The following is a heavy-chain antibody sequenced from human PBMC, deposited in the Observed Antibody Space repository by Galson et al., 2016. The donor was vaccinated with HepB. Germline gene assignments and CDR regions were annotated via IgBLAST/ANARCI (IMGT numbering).Heavy chain of an antibody. D-gene: IGHD3-10*01. CDR3: ARGRRITMGQGVVMTTTVFDY. J-gene: IGHJ4*02. Sequence: SVKVSCKASGYTLTTYAMHWVRQAPGQRLEWMGWINAGNGNTKYSPKFRGRVTTTRDTSASTAYMELSSLRSEDTAIYYCARGRRITMGQGVVMTTTVFDYWGQGTLVTVSS. V-gene: IGHV1-3*01. CDR1: GYTLTTYA. CDR2: INAGNGNT.